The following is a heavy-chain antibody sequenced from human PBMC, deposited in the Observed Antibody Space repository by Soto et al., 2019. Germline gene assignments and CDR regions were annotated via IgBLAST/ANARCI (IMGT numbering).Heavy chain of an antibody. CDR1: GFIFNSYC. V-gene: IGHV3-30*18. D-gene: IGHD1-26*01. J-gene: IGHJ5*02. Sequence: GGSLRLSCAASGFIFNSYCIHWVRQAQCKGLEWVAVISYDGINKYYADSVKGRFNISRDNSKNTLYLQMTSLRAGDTAVYYCTKGLIGRRRTWEWFDPWGRGTLVAVSS. CDR2: ISYDGINK. CDR3: TKGLIGRRRTWEWFDP.